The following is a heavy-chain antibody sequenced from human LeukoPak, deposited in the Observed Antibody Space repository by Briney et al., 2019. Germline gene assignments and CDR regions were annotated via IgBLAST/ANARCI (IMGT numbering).Heavy chain of an antibody. D-gene: IGHD3-22*01. CDR2: ISSSGSTI. CDR1: GFTFSSYE. V-gene: IGHV3-48*03. Sequence: GGSLRLSCAASGFTFSSYEMNWVRQAPGKGLEWVSYISSSGSTIYYADSVKGRFTISRDNAKNSLYLQMNSLRAEDTAVYYCARGYYYDSSGYGMDVWGQGTTVTVSS. CDR3: ARGYYYDSSGYGMDV. J-gene: IGHJ6*02.